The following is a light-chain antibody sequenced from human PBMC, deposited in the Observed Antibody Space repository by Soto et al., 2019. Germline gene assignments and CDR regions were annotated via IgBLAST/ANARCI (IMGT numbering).Light chain of an antibody. Sequence: REKVTVVSGASQSVSSNLAWCQQKAGQAPRLLIYGASGSATGIPARFSGSGSGTELTLSFRGPESGHFGVYYWQEYADWRGTFGQGTKVDI. CDR2: GAS. CDR3: QEYADWRGT. V-gene: IGKV3-15*01. CDR1: QSVSSN. J-gene: IGKJ1*01.